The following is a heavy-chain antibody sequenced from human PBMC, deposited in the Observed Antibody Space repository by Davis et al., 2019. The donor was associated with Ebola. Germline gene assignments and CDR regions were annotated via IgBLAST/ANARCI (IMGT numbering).Heavy chain of an antibody. D-gene: IGHD6-13*01. CDR1: GFTFSGSA. CDR2: IRSKANSYAT. J-gene: IGHJ6*02. V-gene: IGHV3-73*01. Sequence: GGSLRLSCAASGFTFSGSAMHWVRQASGKGLEWVGRIRSKANSYATAYAASVKGRFTISRDDSKNTAYLQMNSLKTEDTAVYYCARGKAAAWAYYYGMDVWGQGTTVTVSS. CDR3: ARGKAAAWAYYYGMDV.